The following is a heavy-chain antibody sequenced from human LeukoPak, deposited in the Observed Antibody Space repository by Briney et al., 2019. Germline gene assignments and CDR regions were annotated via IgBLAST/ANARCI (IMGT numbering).Heavy chain of an antibody. V-gene: IGHV1-69*04. D-gene: IGHD2-21*02. CDR2: IIPILGIA. J-gene: IGHJ4*02. CDR1: EGTFSSYA. CDR3: ARAGGVTDYFDY. Sequence: GASVKVSCKASEGTFSSYAISWVRQAPGQGLEWMGRIIPILGIANYAQKFQGRVTITADKSTSTAYMELSSLRSEDTAVYYCARAGGVTDYFDYWGQGTLVTVSS.